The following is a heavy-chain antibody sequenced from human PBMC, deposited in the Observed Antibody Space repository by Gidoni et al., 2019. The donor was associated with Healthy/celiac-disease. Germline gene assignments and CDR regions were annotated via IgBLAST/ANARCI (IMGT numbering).Heavy chain of an antibody. D-gene: IGHD3-16*01. J-gene: IGHJ4*02. CDR3: AKAGIRARLGEPFDY. V-gene: IGHV3-23*01. Sequence: EVQLLESGGGLVQPGGSLRPSCAASGVTFTRYAQSWVRPAPGKGLEWVSAISGSGGSTYYADSVKGRFTISRDNSKNTLYLQMNSLRAEDTAVYYCAKAGIRARLGEPFDYWGQGTLVTVSS. CDR2: ISGSGGST. CDR1: GVTFTRYA.